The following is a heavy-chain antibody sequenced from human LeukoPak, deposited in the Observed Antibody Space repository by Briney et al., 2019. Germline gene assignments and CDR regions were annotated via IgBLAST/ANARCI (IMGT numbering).Heavy chain of an antibody. V-gene: IGHV1-2*02. Sequence: ASVKVSCKASGYTFTAYYMHWVRQAPGQGLEWMGWISPNSGGTKYAQKFQGRVTMTRDASISTAYMELSRLRSDDTAVYYCARWSWQWLLGGNYFDYWGQGTLVTVSS. CDR2: ISPNSGGT. D-gene: IGHD6-19*01. CDR3: ARWSWQWLLGGNYFDY. CDR1: GYTFTAYY. J-gene: IGHJ4*02.